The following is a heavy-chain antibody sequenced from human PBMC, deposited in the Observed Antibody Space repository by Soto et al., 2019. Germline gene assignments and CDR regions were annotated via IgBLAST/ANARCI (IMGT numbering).Heavy chain of an antibody. CDR2: ISAYNGNT. Sequence: ASVKVSCKASGYTFTSYGISWVRQAPGQGLEWMGWISAYNGNTNYAQKLQGRVTMTTDTSTSTAYMELRSSVTAADTAVYYCARVPGIAAAGGNWFDPWGQGTLVTVSS. V-gene: IGHV1-18*01. CDR3: ARVPGIAAAGGNWFDP. D-gene: IGHD6-13*01. CDR1: GYTFTSYG. J-gene: IGHJ5*02.